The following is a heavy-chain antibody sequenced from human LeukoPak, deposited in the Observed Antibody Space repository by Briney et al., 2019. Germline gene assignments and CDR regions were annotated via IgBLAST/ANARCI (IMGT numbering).Heavy chain of an antibody. J-gene: IGHJ4*02. CDR2: ISSSSTI. CDR3: ARDYCGGDCYYFDY. V-gene: IGHV3-48*02. CDR1: GFTFSSYS. Sequence: GGSLRLSCAASGFTFSSYSMNWVRQAPGKGLEWVSYISSSSTIYYADSVKGRFTISRDNAKNSLYLQMNSLRDEDTAVYYCARDYCGGDCYYFDYWGQGTLVTVSS. D-gene: IGHD2-21*02.